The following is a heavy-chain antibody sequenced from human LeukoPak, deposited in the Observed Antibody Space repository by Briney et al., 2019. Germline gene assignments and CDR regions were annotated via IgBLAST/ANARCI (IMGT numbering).Heavy chain of an antibody. CDR2: IYYSGST. D-gene: IGHD6-25*01. CDR3: ARRRIAARGWYFDY. Sequence: SETLSLTCTVSGGSISSYYWSWIRQPPGKGLEWIGYIYYSGSTNYNPSLKSRVTISVDTSKNQFSLKLSSVTAADTAVYYCARRRIAARGWYFDYWGQGTLVTVSS. CDR1: GGSISSYY. J-gene: IGHJ4*02. V-gene: IGHV4-59*08.